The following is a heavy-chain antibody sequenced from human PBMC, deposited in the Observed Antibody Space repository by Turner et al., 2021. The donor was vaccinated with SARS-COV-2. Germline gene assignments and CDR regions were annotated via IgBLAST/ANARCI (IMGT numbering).Heavy chain of an antibody. D-gene: IGHD7-27*01. CDR3: VRDRPRPGDRDALDI. Sequence: EVQGLESGGGLAQPGGSLRLSCAASGFTFNTYAMSWVRQAPGKGLVWVSVVSGLGDTRFYADSVRGLFTISRDNTKNRVYLQMNSLRPDDTALYYCVRDRPRPGDRDALDIWGQGTMVTVSS. CDR2: VSGLGDTR. V-gene: IGHV3-23*01. CDR1: GFTFNTYA. J-gene: IGHJ3*02.